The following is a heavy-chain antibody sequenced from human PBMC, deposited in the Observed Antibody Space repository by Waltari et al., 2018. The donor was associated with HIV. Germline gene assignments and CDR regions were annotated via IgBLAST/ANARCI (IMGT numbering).Heavy chain of an antibody. J-gene: IGHJ5*02. D-gene: IGHD3-10*01. CDR2: INPNSGGT. CDR1: GYTFTGYY. V-gene: IGHV1-2*06. Sequence: QVQLVQSGAEVKKPGASEVKVSCKASGYTFTGYYMHWVRQAPGQGLEWRGRINPNSGGTNYAKKFQGRVTMTRDTSISTAYMELSRLRSDDTAVYYCARDHTGSGSYYNWFDPWGQGTLVTVSS. CDR3: ARDHTGSGSYYNWFDP.